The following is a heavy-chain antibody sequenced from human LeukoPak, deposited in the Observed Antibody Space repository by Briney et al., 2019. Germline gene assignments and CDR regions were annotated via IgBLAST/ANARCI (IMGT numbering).Heavy chain of an antibody. Sequence: PGRSLRLSCAASGFIFSNYGMHWVRQAPGKGLEWVAVISYDGSNKYYADSVKGRFTISRDSSKNTLYLQMNSLRAEDTAVYYCAKAETMTQRGYFDYWGQGTLVTVSS. CDR1: GFIFSNYG. J-gene: IGHJ4*02. D-gene: IGHD1-1*01. CDR3: AKAETMTQRGYFDY. CDR2: ISYDGSNK. V-gene: IGHV3-30*18.